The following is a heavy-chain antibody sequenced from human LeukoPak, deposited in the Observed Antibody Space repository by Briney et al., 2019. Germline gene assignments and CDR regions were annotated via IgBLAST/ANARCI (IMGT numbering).Heavy chain of an antibody. V-gene: IGHV4-59*01. D-gene: IGHD3-16*01. J-gene: IGHJ4*02. CDR2: IYYSGST. Sequence: SETLSLTCTVSGGSISSYYWSWIRQPPGKGLEWIGYIYYSGSTNYNPSLKSRVTISVDTSKNQFSLKLSSVTAADTAVYYCARGQGDTGYDYWGQGTLVTVSS. CDR1: GGSISSYY. CDR3: ARGQGDTGYDY.